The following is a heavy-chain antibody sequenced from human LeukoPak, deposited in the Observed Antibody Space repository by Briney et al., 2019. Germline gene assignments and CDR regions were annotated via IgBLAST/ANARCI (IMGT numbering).Heavy chain of an antibody. CDR3: ARVQYYNILTGAFHS. J-gene: IGHJ4*02. D-gene: IGHD3-9*01. CDR2: INPDSGDT. CDR1: GYTFTGYY. Sequence: GASVKVSCKASGYTFTGYYIHWVRQAPGQGLEWMGWINPDSGDTNFAEKFQGRVSMTRDTSISTAYFELSGLRSDDTAYFYCARVQYYNILTGAFHSWGQGTLVSVSS. V-gene: IGHV1-2*02.